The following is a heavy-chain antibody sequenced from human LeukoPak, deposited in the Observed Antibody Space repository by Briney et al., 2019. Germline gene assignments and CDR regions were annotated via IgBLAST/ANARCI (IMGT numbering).Heavy chain of an antibody. CDR3: ARDGISYYYYGMDV. CDR2: INHSGST. Sequence: PSETLSLTCAVYGGSFSGYYWSWIRQPPGKGLEWIGEINHSGSTNYNPSLKSRVTISVDTSKNQFSLKLSSVTAADTAVYYCARDGISYYYYGMDVWGQGTTVTVSS. D-gene: IGHD3-3*02. J-gene: IGHJ6*02. CDR1: GGSFSGYY. V-gene: IGHV4-34*01.